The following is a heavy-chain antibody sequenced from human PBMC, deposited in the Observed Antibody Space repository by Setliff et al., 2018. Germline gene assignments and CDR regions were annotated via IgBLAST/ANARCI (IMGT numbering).Heavy chain of an antibody. CDR1: GYTLTTYY. Sequence: ASVKVSCKASGYTLTTYYMHWVRQAPGQGLEWMGLINPSGESTVYAEKFQGRVSMTRDTSTSTVYMDQESLKSGDTAIYYCARGIIAYASWAPNKHAYYYYMDVWGKGTTVTVSS. V-gene: IGHV1-46*01. CDR2: INPSGEST. D-gene: IGHD2-2*01. J-gene: IGHJ6*03. CDR3: ARGIIAYASWAPNKHAYYYYMDV.